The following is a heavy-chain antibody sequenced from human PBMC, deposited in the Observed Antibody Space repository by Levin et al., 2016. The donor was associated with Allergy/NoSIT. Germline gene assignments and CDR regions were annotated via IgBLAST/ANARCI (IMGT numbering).Heavy chain of an antibody. D-gene: IGHD6-25*01. Sequence: GESLKISCAASGFTFSTYSMHWVRQAPGKGLEWVAVISYDGSNEYYADSVKGRFTISRDNSKNTLSLQMNSLRAEDMAIYYCAKTLSSGGNWFDSWGQGTLVTVSS. CDR1: GFTFSTYS. CDR3: AKTLSSGGNWFDS. J-gene: IGHJ5*01. V-gene: IGHV3-30*18. CDR2: ISYDGSNE.